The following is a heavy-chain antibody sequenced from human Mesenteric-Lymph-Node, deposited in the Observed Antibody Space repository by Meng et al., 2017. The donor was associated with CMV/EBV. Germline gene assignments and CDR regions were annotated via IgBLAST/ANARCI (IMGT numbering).Heavy chain of an antibody. CDR3: ARVIFPLYSYYGMDV. J-gene: IGHJ6*02. CDR1: GGSFSGYY. V-gene: IGHV4-34*01. Sequence: GSLRLSCAVYGGSFSGYYWSWIRQPPGKGLEWIGEINHSGSTNYNPSLKSRVTISVDTSKNQFSLKLSSVTAADTAVYYCARVIFPLYSYYGMDVWGQGTTVTVSS. CDR2: INHSGST.